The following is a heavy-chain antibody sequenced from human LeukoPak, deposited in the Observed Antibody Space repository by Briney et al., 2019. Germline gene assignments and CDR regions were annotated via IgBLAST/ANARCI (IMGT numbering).Heavy chain of an antibody. CDR3: TSSRYCSSTSCYGMDV. D-gene: IGHD2-2*01. Sequence: SQTLSLTCTVSLGSISSGGYYSTWIRQHPGKGLEWIGYIHYSGSTFYNPSLTSRVTISVDTSKNQFSLKLSSVTAADTAVYYCTSSRYCSSTSCYGMDVWGQGTTVTVSS. CDR2: IHYSGST. V-gene: IGHV4-31*03. J-gene: IGHJ6*02. CDR1: LGSISSGGYY.